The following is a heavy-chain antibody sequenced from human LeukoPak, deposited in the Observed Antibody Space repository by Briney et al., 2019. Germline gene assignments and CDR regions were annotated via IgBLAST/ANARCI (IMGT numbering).Heavy chain of an antibody. J-gene: IGHJ6*02. CDR3: ARSIAAADPYYYYGMDV. CDR2: IYPGDSDT. D-gene: IGHD6-13*01. Sequence: GESLKISGKGSGYSFTSYWIGWVRQMPGKGLEWMGIIYPGDSDTRYSPSFQGQVTISADKSISTAYLQWSSLKASDTAMYYCARSIAAADPYYYYGMDVWGQGTTVTVSS. V-gene: IGHV5-51*01. CDR1: GYSFTSYW.